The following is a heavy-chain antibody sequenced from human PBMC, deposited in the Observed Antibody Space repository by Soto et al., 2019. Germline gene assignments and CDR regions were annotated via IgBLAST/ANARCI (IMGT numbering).Heavy chain of an antibody. Sequence: QVQLVESGGGVVQPGRSLRLSCAASGFTFSSYGMHWVRQAPGKGLEWVAVISYDGSNKHYADSVKGRFTISRDNSKNTLYLQMNSLRVEDTAVYFCAKDRGWSSYSYDDGMDVWGQGTTVTVSS. CDR2: ISYDGSNK. CDR3: AKDRGWSSYSYDDGMDV. J-gene: IGHJ6*02. CDR1: GFTFSSYG. D-gene: IGHD6-19*01. V-gene: IGHV3-30*18.